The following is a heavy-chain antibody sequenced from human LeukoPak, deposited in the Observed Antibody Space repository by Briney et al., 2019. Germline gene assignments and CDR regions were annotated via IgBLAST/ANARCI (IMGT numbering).Heavy chain of an antibody. D-gene: IGHD3-16*01. J-gene: IGHJ4*02. Sequence: GGSLRLSCAVSGFTVSSNYMSWVRQAPGKGLEWVSVIYSGGSTYYADSVKGRFITSRDNSKNTLFLQMHSLRAEDTAVYYCATDLFGYFDRWGQGALVTVSS. CDR3: ATDLFGYFDR. CDR1: GFTVSSNY. CDR2: IYSGGST. V-gene: IGHV3-53*01.